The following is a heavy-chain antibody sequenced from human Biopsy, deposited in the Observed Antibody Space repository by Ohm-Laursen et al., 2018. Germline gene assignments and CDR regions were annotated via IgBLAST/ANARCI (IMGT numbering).Heavy chain of an antibody. J-gene: IGHJ5*02. CDR1: GESFNGYY. CDR3: ARDRDRRGWFDP. Sequence: GTLSLTCAVYGESFNGYYWSWIRQTPGKGLEWIGEINHSGRTNYNPSLKSRVTTSVDTSKNQFSLRVSSVTAADTAVYYCARDRDRRGWFDPWGQGTLVTVSS. CDR2: INHSGRT. V-gene: IGHV4-34*01. D-gene: IGHD1-14*01.